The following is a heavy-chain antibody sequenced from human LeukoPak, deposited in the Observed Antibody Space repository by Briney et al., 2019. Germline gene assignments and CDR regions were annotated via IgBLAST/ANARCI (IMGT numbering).Heavy chain of an antibody. V-gene: IGHV3-23*01. CDR3: AKVRFGVTARYY. D-gene: IGHD3-10*01. Sequence: GGTLRLSCAASGFTFSSYGMSWVRQAPGKGLEWVSVISGSGASTYYADSVKGRFTISRDNSKNTLYLQMNSLRAEDTAVYYCAKVRFGVTARYYWGQGTLVTVSA. CDR1: GFTFSSYG. J-gene: IGHJ4*02. CDR2: ISGSGAST.